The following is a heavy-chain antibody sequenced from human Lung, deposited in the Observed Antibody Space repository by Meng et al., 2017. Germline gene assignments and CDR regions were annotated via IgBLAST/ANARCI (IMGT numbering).Heavy chain of an antibody. V-gene: IGHV4-4*02. D-gene: IGHD1-26*01. Sequence: QLQGSGPGLVKPSGPRSLTCAVSGGSITSSTWWSWVRQTPGKGLEWFGEIFHSGSTNYNPPLESRVTISVDKSKNQFSLKVYSVTAADTATYYCARFDISSSGRGDYWGQGILVTVSS. J-gene: IGHJ4*02. CDR1: GGSITSSTW. CDR3: ARFDISSSGRGDY. CDR2: IFHSGST.